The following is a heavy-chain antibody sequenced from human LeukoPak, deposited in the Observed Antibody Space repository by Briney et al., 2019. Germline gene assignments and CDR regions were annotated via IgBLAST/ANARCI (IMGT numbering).Heavy chain of an antibody. J-gene: IGHJ4*02. Sequence: PGGSLRLSCAASGFTFSSYAMSWVRQAPGKGLEWVSAISGSGGSTYYADSVKGRFTISRDNSKNTLYLQMNSLRAEDTAVYYCAKDPGDCSGGSCYSAFDYWGQGTLVTVSS. CDR1: GFTFSSYA. V-gene: IGHV3-23*01. CDR2: ISGSGGST. D-gene: IGHD2-15*01. CDR3: AKDPGDCSGGSCYSAFDY.